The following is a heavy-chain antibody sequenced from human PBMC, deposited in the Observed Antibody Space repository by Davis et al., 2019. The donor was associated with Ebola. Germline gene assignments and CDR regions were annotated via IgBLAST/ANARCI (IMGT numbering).Heavy chain of an antibody. D-gene: IGHD3-10*01. J-gene: IGHJ2*01. CDR1: GYTFTSYG. Sequence: AASVKVSCKASGYTFTSYGISWVRQAPGQGLEWMGWISASNGNTDYAQKFQGRVTMTRNTSISTAYMELSSLRSEDTAVYYCARHLMVRGVVYWYFYLWGRGTLVTVSS. CDR2: ISASNGNT. V-gene: IGHV1-18*04. CDR3: ARHLMVRGVVYWYFYL.